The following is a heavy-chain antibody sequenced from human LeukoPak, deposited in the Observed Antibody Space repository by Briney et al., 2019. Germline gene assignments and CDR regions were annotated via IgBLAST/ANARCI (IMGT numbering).Heavy chain of an antibody. CDR3: ARVSAAAPYYFDS. J-gene: IGHJ4*02. V-gene: IGHV4-59*01. CDR2: IYYSGST. Sequence: SETLSVTCTVSGGSISSYYWSWIRQPPGKGLERIGYIYYSGSTKYNPSLKSRVTISVDTSKNQFSLKLSSVTAADTAVYYCARVSAAAPYYFDSWGQGTLVTVSS. D-gene: IGHD6-13*01. CDR1: GGSISSYY.